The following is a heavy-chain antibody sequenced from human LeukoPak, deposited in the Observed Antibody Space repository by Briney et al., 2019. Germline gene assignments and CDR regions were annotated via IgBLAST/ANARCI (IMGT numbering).Heavy chain of an antibody. Sequence: PGRSLRLSCAASGFTFSSYAMHWVRQAPGKGLEWVAVISYDGSNKYYADSVKGRFTISRDNSKNTLYLQMNSLRAEDTAVYYCAKEVPELGFDYWGQGTLVTVSS. CDR1: GFTFSSYA. CDR3: AKEVPELGFDY. D-gene: IGHD1-14*01. J-gene: IGHJ4*02. V-gene: IGHV3-30-3*01. CDR2: ISYDGSNK.